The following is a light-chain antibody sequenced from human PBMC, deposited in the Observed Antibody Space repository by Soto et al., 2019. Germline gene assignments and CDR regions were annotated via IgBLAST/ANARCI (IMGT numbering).Light chain of an antibody. Sequence: QSVLTQPASVSGSPGQSIAISCTGTSSDVGGYNYVSWYQQHPGKAPKLMLYDVSNRPSGVSSRFSGSKSGNTASLTISGLKYEDEADYYCSSYTSSSTYVFGTGTKVXVL. CDR3: SSYTSSSTYV. V-gene: IGLV2-14*01. J-gene: IGLJ1*01. CDR2: DVS. CDR1: SSDVGGYNY.